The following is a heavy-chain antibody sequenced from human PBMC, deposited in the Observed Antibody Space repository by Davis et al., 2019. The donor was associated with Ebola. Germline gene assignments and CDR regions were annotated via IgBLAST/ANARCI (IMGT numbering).Heavy chain of an antibody. V-gene: IGHV3-7*01. CDR3: AARYGDYAPIDY. Sequence: GESLKISCAASGFTFSSYWMSWVRQAPGKGLEWVANIKQDGSEKYYVDSVKGRFTISRDNAKNSLYLQMNSLRAEDTAVYYCAARYGDYAPIDYWGQGTLVTVSS. D-gene: IGHD4-17*01. J-gene: IGHJ4*02. CDR1: GFTFSSYW. CDR2: IKQDGSEK.